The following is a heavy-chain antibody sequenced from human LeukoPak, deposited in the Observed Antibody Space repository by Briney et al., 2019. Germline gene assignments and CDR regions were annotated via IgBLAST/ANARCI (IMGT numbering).Heavy chain of an antibody. D-gene: IGHD2-2*01. CDR2: ISGSGGST. V-gene: IGHV3-23*01. CDR1: GFTFSSYA. Sequence: GGSLRLSCAASGFTFSSYAMSWVRQAPGKGLEWVSAISGSGGSTYYADSVKGRFTISRDNAKNSLYLQMNSLRAEDTAVYYCARGVVVPAAPMDYYYYGMDVWGQGTTVTVSS. CDR3: ARGVVVPAAPMDYYYYGMDV. J-gene: IGHJ6*02.